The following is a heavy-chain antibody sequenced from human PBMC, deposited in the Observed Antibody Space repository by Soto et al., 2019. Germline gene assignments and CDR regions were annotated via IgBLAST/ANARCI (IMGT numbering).Heavy chain of an antibody. CDR2: ISYDGSNK. CDR1: GFTFSSYA. D-gene: IGHD2-8*01. Sequence: QVQLVESGGSVVQPGRSLRLSCAASGFTFSSYAMHWVRQAPGKGLEWVAVISYDGSNKYYADSVKGRFTISRDNSKNTLYLQMNSLRAEDTAVYYCAREKDIVLMVYAMSYYYYGMDVWGQGTTVTVSS. J-gene: IGHJ6*02. CDR3: AREKDIVLMVYAMSYYYYGMDV. V-gene: IGHV3-30-3*01.